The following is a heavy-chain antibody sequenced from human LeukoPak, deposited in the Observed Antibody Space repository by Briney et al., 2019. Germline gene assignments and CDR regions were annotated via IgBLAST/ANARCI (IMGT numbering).Heavy chain of an antibody. J-gene: IGHJ4*02. D-gene: IGHD3-3*01. CDR2: ISYDGSNK. V-gene: IGHV3-30*18. CDR3: AKDNNFWSGYYYDY. CDR1: GFTFSSYG. Sequence: GRSLRLSCAASGFTFSSYGMHWVRQAPGKGLEWVAVISYDGSNKYYADSVKGRFTISRDNSKNTLYLQMNSLRAEDTAVYYCAKDNNFWSGYYYDYWGQGTLVTVSS.